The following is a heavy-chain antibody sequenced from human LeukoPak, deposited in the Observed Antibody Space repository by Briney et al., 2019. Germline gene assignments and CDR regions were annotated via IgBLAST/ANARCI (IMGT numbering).Heavy chain of an antibody. Sequence: PGGSLRLSCAASGSTFSGPGMSWVRQAPGKGLEWISSSGDSDGSTYYADSLKGRFTISRDNSKNTLYLQMNNLRAEDTAVYYCAKGGCRGTCNPLAYWGQGALVTVSP. CDR2: SGDSDGST. D-gene: IGHD2-15*01. CDR3: AKGGCRGTCNPLAY. J-gene: IGHJ4*02. V-gene: IGHV3-23*01. CDR1: GSTFSGPG.